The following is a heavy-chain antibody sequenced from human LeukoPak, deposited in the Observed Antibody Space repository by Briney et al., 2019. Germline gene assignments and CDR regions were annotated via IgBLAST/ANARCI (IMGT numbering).Heavy chain of an antibody. V-gene: IGHV1-2*02. J-gene: IGHJ4*02. CDR1: GYTFTGYH. Sequence: ASVKVSCKASGYTFTGYHMHWVRQAPGQGLEWMGWINPNSGGTNYAQKFQGRVTMTRDTSISTAYMELSRLRSDDTAVYYCARGRYDSSGYYYRSTYYFDYWGQGTLVTVSS. D-gene: IGHD3-22*01. CDR3: ARGRYDSSGYYYRSTYYFDY. CDR2: INPNSGGT.